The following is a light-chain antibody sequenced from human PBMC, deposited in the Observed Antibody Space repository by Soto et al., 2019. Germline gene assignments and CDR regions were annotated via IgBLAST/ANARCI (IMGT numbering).Light chain of an antibody. CDR2: AAS. Sequence: IQMNQSPSSLSASVGDRVTITCGASQSISTYLNWYQQKPGKAPNLLIYAASSLQSGVPSRFSGSGSGTDFTLTISSLQTEDFATYDCQQRYRSPWTFGQGTKVDIK. V-gene: IGKV1-39*01. J-gene: IGKJ1*01. CDR1: QSISTY. CDR3: QQRYRSPWT.